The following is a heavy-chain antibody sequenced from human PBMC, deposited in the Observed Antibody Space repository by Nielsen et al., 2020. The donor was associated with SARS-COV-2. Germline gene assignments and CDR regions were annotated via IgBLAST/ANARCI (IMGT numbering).Heavy chain of an antibody. CDR3: ARDPVVVVAATFFFYGMDV. Sequence: GGSLRLSCAASGFTFSSYDMHWVRHATGKGLEWVSAIGTAGDTYYPGSVKGRFTISRDNSKNTRYLQMNSLRAEDTAVYYCARDPVVVVAATFFFYGMDVWGQGTTVTVSS. CDR1: GFTFSSYD. J-gene: IGHJ6*02. D-gene: IGHD2-15*01. V-gene: IGHV3-13*04. CDR2: IGTAGDT.